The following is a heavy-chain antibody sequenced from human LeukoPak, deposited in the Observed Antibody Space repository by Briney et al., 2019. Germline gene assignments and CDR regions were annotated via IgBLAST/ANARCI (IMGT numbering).Heavy chain of an antibody. CDR1: GGSFSGYY. V-gene: IGHV4-34*01. CDR3: ARGPNVTTRLYFDY. D-gene: IGHD4-11*01. Sequence: SETLSLTCAVYGGSFSGYYWSWIRQPPGKGLEWIEEINHSGSTNYNPSLKSRVTISVDTSKNQFSLKLSSVPAADPAVYYCARGPNVTTRLYFDYWGQGTLVTVSS. J-gene: IGHJ4*02. CDR2: INHSGST.